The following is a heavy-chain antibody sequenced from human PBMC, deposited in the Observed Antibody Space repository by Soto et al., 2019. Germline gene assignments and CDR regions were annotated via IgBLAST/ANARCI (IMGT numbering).Heavy chain of an antibody. D-gene: IGHD2-2*01. CDR1: GGSFSGYY. V-gene: IGHV4-34*09. CDR2: INHSGST. CDR3: ARCSLVVVPAPGFDP. Sequence: SETLSLTCAVYGGSFSGYYWSWIRQPPGKGLEWIGEINHSGSTNYNPSLKSRVTISVDTSKNQFSLKLSSVSAADTALYYCARCSLVVVPAPGFDPWGRGTLVTVSS. J-gene: IGHJ5*02.